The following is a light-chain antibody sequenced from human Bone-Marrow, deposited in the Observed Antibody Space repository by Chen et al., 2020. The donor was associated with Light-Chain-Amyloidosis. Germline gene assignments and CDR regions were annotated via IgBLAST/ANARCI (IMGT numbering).Light chain of an antibody. CDR1: QTLSSNY. J-gene: IGKJ4*01. CDR2: GSS. V-gene: IGKV3-20*01. Sequence: EIVLTQSPRPLSFSPGEGANLPCRASQTLSSNYLTWYQQKFGHAPRLLIYGSSSRATGIPDRFTGSGSGTDFTLTINRLEPEDFAMYYCQQYGTSPLTFGGGTKVEIK. CDR3: QQYGTSPLT.